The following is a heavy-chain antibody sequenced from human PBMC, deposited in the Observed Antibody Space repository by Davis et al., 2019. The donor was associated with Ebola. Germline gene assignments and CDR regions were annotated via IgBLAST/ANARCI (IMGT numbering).Heavy chain of an antibody. V-gene: IGHV3-21*01. D-gene: IGHD3-16*01. J-gene: IGHJ4*02. Sequence: PGGSLRLSCASSGFTFSTYSMSWVRQAPGKGLEWVSSISSDSDYIYYADSAKGRFTISRDNAKNSLHLQMNSLRTEDTALYYCVREIYDYVWLAYFHYWGQGTLVTVSS. CDR2: ISSDSDYI. CDR3: VREIYDYVWLAYFHY. CDR1: GFTFSTYS.